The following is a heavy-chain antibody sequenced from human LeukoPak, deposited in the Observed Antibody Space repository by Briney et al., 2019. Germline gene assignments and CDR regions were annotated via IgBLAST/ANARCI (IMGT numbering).Heavy chain of an antibody. CDR3: ARTMTISPAAFDP. D-gene: IGHD4-17*01. J-gene: IGHJ5*02. V-gene: IGHV1-2*02. CDR1: GYTFTGYY. CDR2: INPNSGGT. Sequence: ASVKVSCKASGYTFTGYYMHWVRQAPGQGLEWMGWINPNSGGTNYAQKFQGRVTMTRDTSIGTAYMELSRLRSDDTAVYYCARTMTISPAAFDPWGQGTLVTVSS.